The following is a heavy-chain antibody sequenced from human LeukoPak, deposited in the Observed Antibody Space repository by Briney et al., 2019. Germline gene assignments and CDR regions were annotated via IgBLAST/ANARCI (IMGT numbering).Heavy chain of an antibody. Sequence: GGSLRLSCAASGFTFSSYAMSWVRQAPGKGLEWVSAISGSGGSTYYADSVKGRVTIARDNSKNTPYLQMNSLRAEDTAVYYCAKDLGESPPRTPGIAAAGPLDYWGQGTLVTVSS. CDR2: ISGSGGST. V-gene: IGHV3-23*01. CDR1: GFTFSSYA. J-gene: IGHJ4*02. CDR3: AKDLGESPPRTPGIAAAGPLDY. D-gene: IGHD6-13*01.